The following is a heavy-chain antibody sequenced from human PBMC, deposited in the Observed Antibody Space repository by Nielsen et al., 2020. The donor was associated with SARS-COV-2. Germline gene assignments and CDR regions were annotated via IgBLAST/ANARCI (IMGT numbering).Heavy chain of an antibody. CDR2: ISYDGSNK. CDR3: ARVKKQLPYSSGSGDY. CDR1: GFTFSPYA. J-gene: IGHJ4*02. D-gene: IGHD6-19*01. Sequence: GGSLRLSCAVSGFTFSPYAMHWVRQAPGKGLEWVAVISYDGSNKYYADSAKGRFTISRDNSKNTLYLQMSSLRAEDTAVYYCARVKKQLPYSSGSGDYWGQGTLVTVSS. V-gene: IGHV3-30*04.